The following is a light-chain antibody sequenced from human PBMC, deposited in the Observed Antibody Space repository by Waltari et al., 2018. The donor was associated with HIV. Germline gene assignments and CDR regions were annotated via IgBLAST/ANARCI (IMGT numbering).Light chain of an antibody. CDR1: SHKIDFYIF. CDR2: GVT. J-gene: IGLJ3*02. V-gene: IGLV2-14*01. CDR3: SSFAGTGTPM. Sequence: QSPLYQPASVSGSPGQSITIPCSGVSHKIDFYIFVAWYQLRPGKAPQLIIFGVTRRPSGISSRFSGSTSGGTASLTISDLQIEDEADYFCSSFAGTGTPMFGGGTKLTVL.